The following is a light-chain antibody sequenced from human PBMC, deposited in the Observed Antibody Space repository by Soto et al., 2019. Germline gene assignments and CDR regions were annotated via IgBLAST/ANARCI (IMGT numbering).Light chain of an antibody. Sequence: QSALTQPASVSGSPGQSITISCTGTSSDVGSYNLVSWYQQHPGKAPKFMIYEVSKRPSGVPDRFSGSKSGNTASLTISGLQAEDEADYYCCSYAGSYTHVVFGGGTKVTVL. CDR2: EVS. V-gene: IGLV2-23*02. J-gene: IGLJ2*01. CDR1: SSDVGSYNL. CDR3: CSYAGSYTHVV.